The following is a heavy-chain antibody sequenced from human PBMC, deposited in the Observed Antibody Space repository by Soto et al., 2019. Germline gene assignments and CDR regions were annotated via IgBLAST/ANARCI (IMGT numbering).Heavy chain of an antibody. CDR1: GFSISDHY. CDR3: ARSQAGSTDY. D-gene: IGHD6-13*01. J-gene: IGHJ4*02. Sequence: EVQLVESGGGLVQPGGSLRLFCAASGFSISDHYMDWVRQAPGKGLEWVGRSRNIPASYTTEYAAAVKGRFTISRDDSKNSLYLQMNSLKTEDTAVYFCARSQAGSTDYWGQGTLVTVSS. V-gene: IGHV3-72*01. CDR2: SRNIPASYTT.